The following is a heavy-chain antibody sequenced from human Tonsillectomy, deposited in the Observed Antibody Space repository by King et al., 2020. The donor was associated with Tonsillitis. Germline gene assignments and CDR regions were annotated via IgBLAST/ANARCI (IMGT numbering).Heavy chain of an antibody. V-gene: IGHV4-30-4*07. J-gene: IGHJ4*02. CDR3: ARLPYYYESDGFPLADDFDF. CDR2: IYYTGST. Sequence: VQLQESGPGLVKPSQTLSLTCAVSGGSISSGSHSWSWIRQPPGKGLEWIGYIYYTGSTYYSPSLRSRLSMSVETSKNQFSLKLNSVTAADTAVYYCARLPYYYESDGFPLADDFDFWGQGTLVTVSS. D-gene: IGHD3-22*01. CDR1: GGSISSGSHS.